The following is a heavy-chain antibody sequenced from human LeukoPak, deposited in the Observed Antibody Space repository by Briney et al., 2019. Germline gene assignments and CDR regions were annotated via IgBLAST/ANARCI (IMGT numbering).Heavy chain of an antibody. CDR2: ISYDGCNK. CDR1: GFTFSSYA. CDR3: ARGNILTGYSFDY. Sequence: AGRSLRLSCAASGFTFSSYAMHWVRQAPGKGLEWVAVISYDGCNKYYADSVKGRFTISRDNSKNTLYLQMNSLRAEDTAVYYCARGNILTGYSFDYWGQGTLVTVSP. V-gene: IGHV3-30*04. D-gene: IGHD3-9*01. J-gene: IGHJ4*02.